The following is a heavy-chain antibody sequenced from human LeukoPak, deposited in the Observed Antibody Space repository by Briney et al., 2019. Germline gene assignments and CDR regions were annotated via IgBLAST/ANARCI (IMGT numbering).Heavy chain of an antibody. CDR2: IYSGGST. D-gene: IGHD2-21*01. Sequence: PGGSLRLSCAASGFTVGTNSMSWVRQSPGKGLEWVSVIYSGGSTYYADSVNGRLTISRDNSRNTLLLQMNSLRAEDTALYYCASAREYCGSAECYEYFQHWGQGTLVTVSS. J-gene: IGHJ1*01. V-gene: IGHV3-53*01. CDR1: GFTVGTNS. CDR3: ASAREYCGSAECYEYFQH.